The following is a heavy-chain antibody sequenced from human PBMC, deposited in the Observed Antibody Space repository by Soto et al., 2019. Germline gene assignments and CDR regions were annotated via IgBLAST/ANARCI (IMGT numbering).Heavy chain of an antibody. D-gene: IGHD6-19*01. CDR1: GYMCTKSA. V-gene: IGHV1-3*01. CDR2: LSGDSGNT. Sequence: GASVKVSCKASGYMCTKSAMPWVRPAPVQRLEWMGCLSGDSGNTKYSPKLQDRVTITRDTSASTAYMELSSLRSEDTALYDCARDGVAAGNINFDYWGQGTLVTVSS. J-gene: IGHJ4*01. CDR3: ARDGVAAGNINFDY.